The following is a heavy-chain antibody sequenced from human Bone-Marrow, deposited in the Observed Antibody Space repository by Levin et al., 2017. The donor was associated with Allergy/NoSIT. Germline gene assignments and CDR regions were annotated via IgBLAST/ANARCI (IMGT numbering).Heavy chain of an antibody. V-gene: IGHV3-15*07. J-gene: IGHJ4*02. CDR2: IKSETDGGTA. CDR1: GFTVNNAW. CDR3: TLERTGSGTGYFIG. D-gene: IGHD3/OR15-3a*01. Sequence: GESLKISCAASGFTVNNAWMNWVRQTPGKGLEWVGRIKSETDGGTADYAAPVKGRFTISRDDSKNILYLQMNSLRTEDTAVYSGTLERTGSGTGYFIGWGQGTLVTVSS.